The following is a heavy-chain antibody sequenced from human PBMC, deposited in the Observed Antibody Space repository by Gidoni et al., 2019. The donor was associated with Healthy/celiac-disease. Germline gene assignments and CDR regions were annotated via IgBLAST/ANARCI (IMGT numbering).Heavy chain of an antibody. CDR3: ARDWSSGWPGNWFDP. V-gene: IGHV3-30*03. Sequence: QVQLVESGGGVVQPGRSLRLSCAASGFTFSSYGMHWGRQAPGKGLEWVAVISYDGSNKYYADSVKGRFTISRDNSKNTLYLQMNSLRAEDTAVYYCARDWSSGWPGNWFDPWGQGTLVTVSS. J-gene: IGHJ5*02. D-gene: IGHD6-19*01. CDR1: GFTFSSYG. CDR2: ISYDGSNK.